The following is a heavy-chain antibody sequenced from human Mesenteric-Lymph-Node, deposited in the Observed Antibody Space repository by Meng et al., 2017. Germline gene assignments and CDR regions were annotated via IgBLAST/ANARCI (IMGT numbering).Heavy chain of an antibody. CDR1: GFTFSSYS. Sequence: LSLTCAASGFTFSSYSMNWVRQAPGKGLEWVSSISSSSSYIYYADSVKGRFTISRDNAKNSLYLQMNSLRAEDTAVYYCARAAAAGTGVDAFDIWGQGTMVTVSS. J-gene: IGHJ3*02. D-gene: IGHD6-13*01. V-gene: IGHV3-21*01. CDR2: ISSSSSYI. CDR3: ARAAAAGTGVDAFDI.